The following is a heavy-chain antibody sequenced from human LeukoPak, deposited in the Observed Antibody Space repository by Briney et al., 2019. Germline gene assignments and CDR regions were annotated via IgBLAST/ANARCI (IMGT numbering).Heavy chain of an antibody. J-gene: IGHJ5*02. Sequence: SQTLSLTCAISGDSVSSNSAAWSWIRQSPSRGLEWLGRTYYRSKWYNDYAVSVKSRITINPDTSKNQFSLQLNSVTPEDTAVYYCARDLSVPRPLRGIWWFDPWGQGTLVTVSS. CDR2: TYYRSKWYN. D-gene: IGHD2-2*01. V-gene: IGHV6-1*01. CDR3: ARDLSVPRPLRGIWWFDP. CDR1: GDSVSSNSAA.